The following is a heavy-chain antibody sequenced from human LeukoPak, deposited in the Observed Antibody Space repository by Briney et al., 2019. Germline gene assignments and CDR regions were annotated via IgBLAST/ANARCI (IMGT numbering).Heavy chain of an antibody. V-gene: IGHV3-33*06. CDR2: MWADGYTY. D-gene: IGHD6-19*01. Sequence: GGSLRLSCAASGFTFNNYGMHWVRQAPGKGQERVAIMWADGYTYHYADSVRGRFTVSRDNSKNTVYLQMNSLEAEDTAVYYCAKKGGTGWSENWFDPWGQGTLVTVSS. J-gene: IGHJ5*02. CDR3: AKKGGTGWSENWFDP. CDR1: GFTFNNYG.